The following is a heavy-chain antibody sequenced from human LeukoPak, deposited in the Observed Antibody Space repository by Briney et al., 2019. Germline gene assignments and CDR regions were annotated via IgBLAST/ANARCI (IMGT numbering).Heavy chain of an antibody. J-gene: IGHJ4*02. D-gene: IGHD3-3*01. CDR3: ARRPYYDFWSGYYQY. CDR1: GYSFTSYW. Sequence: GESLKISCKGSGYSFTSYWIGWVRQMPGKGLEWMGIIYPGDSDTRYSPSFQGQVTISADKSISTAYLQWSSLKASDTAMYYCARRPYYDFWSGYYQYWGQGTLVTVSS. CDR2: IYPGDSDT. V-gene: IGHV5-51*01.